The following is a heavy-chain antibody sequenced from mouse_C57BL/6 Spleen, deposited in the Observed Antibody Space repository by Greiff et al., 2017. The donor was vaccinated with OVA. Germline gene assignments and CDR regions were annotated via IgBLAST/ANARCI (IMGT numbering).Heavy chain of an antibody. J-gene: IGHJ4*01. CDR1: GYAFSSSW. D-gene: IGHD1-1*01. Sequence: VKLQQSGPELVKPGASVKISCKASGYAFSSSWMNWVKQRPGKGLEWIGRIYPGDGDTNYNGKFKGKATLTADKSSSTAYMQLSSLTSEDSAVYFCARPPYYYGSRDYAMDYWGQGTSVTVSS. CDR2: IYPGDGDT. V-gene: IGHV1-82*01. CDR3: ARPPYYYGSRDYAMDY.